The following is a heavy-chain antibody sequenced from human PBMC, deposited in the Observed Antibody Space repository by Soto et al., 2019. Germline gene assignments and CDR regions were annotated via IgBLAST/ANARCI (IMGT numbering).Heavy chain of an antibody. CDR2: ISYDGSNK. Sequence: AGGSLRLSCAASGFTFSSYGMHWVRQAPGKGLEWVAVISYDGSNKYYADSVKGRFTISRDNSKNTLYLQMNSLRAEDTAVYYCAKDFRSGSYFIEDYFDYWGQGTLVTVSS. CDR1: GFTFSSYG. V-gene: IGHV3-30*18. J-gene: IGHJ4*02. D-gene: IGHD1-26*01. CDR3: AKDFRSGSYFIEDYFDY.